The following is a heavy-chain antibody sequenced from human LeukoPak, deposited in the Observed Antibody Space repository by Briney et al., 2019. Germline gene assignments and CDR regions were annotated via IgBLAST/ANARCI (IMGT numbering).Heavy chain of an antibody. CDR3: AKDRRAYCSSTSCYGTSFDY. D-gene: IGHD2-2*01. Sequence: GGSLRLSCAASGFTFSSYAMSWVRQAPGKGLEWVSAISGSGGGTYYADSVKGRFTISRDNSKNTLYLQMNSLRAEDTAVYYCAKDRRAYCSSTSCYGTSFDYWGQGTLVTVSS. J-gene: IGHJ4*02. CDR1: GFTFSSYA. V-gene: IGHV3-23*01. CDR2: ISGSGGGT.